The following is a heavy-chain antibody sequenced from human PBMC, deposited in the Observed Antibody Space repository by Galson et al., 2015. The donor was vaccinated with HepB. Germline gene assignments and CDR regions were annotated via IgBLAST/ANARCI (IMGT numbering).Heavy chain of an antibody. V-gene: IGHV3-23*01. CDR2: ISPNGGTT. J-gene: IGHJ5*01. CDR3: ARTTDYSSGWHRRFDS. Sequence: SLRLSCAASGFTFSNFPMNWVRQAPGKGLEWVSVISPNGGTTFYADSVKGRFTISRDNSKNTLYLQMNSLRADVAAIYYCARTTDYSSGWHRRFDSWGQGTLVTVSS. CDR1: GFTFSNFP. D-gene: IGHD6-19*01.